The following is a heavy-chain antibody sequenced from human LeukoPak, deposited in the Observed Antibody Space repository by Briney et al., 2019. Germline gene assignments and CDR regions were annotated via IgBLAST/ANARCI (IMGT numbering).Heavy chain of an antibody. J-gene: IGHJ4*02. Sequence: GGSLRLSCAASGFTFSSYTMSWVRQAPGKGLGWVSLISGSGTSTQYADSVKGRFTISRDSSKNTLYLQMKSLGAEDTAVYHCAKGIVAVTAMNYFDYWGQGTLVTVSS. CDR3: AKGIVAVTAMNYFDY. CDR2: ISGSGTST. CDR1: GFTFSSYT. V-gene: IGHV3-23*01. D-gene: IGHD2-21*02.